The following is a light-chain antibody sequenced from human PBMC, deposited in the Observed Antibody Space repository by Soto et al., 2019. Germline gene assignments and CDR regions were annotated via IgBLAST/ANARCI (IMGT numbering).Light chain of an antibody. J-gene: IGLJ1*01. V-gene: IGLV2-14*01. CDR2: EVT. CDR3: SSYTSSTFYV. Sequence: QSALTQPASVSGSRGQTITVCCTGTSSDVGGYNYVSWYQQHAGKASKLMIYEVTNRPSGVSNRFSGSKSGNTASLTISGLQAEDEDDYSCSSYTSSTFYVFGNGTKVTVL. CDR1: SSDVGGYNY.